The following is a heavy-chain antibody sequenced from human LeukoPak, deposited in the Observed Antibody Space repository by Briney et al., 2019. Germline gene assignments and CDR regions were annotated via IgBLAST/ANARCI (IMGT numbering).Heavy chain of an antibody. CDR1: GFNLSSYE. D-gene: IGHD1-26*01. CDR2: ISRSSRYT. CDR3: VRESERSGWFDH. J-gene: IGHJ5*02. V-gene: IGHV3-48*03. Sequence: PGGSLRLSCAASGFNLSSYEVNWVRQAPGKGLEGVSYISRSSRYTNYADSVRGRCTICRDNRKNSLSLQMSSLRSEATALYFCVRESERSGWFDHWGQGTLVTVSS.